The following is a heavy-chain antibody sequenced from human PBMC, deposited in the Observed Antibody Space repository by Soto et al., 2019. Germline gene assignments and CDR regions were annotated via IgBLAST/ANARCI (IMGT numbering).Heavy chain of an antibody. J-gene: IGHJ4*02. V-gene: IGHV3-15*01. CDR1: GFTFSSYA. Sequence: GGSLRLSCAASGFTFSSYAMHWVRQAPGKGLEWVAVISYDGGTTDYAAPVKGRFIISRDDSKNTLYLQMNSLKTEDTAVYYCTTEPHRPRVDYWGQGTLVTVSS. CDR3: TTEPHRPRVDY. CDR2: ISYDGGTT.